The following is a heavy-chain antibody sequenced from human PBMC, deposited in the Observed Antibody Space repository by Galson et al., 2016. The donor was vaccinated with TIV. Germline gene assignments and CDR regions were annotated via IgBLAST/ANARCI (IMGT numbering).Heavy chain of an antibody. D-gene: IGHD3-22*01. V-gene: IGHV1-2*06. Sequence: SVKVSCKASGYTFTGYYMDWVRQAPGQGLEWMGRINPNTGDTNYAQNFQGRVTMTRDTSISTAYMELSRLRSDDTAVYYCARDREYDDSDPYYYYDMDVWGKGTTVTVS. J-gene: IGHJ6*03. CDR3: ARDREYDDSDPYYYYDMDV. CDR1: GYTFTGYY. CDR2: INPNTGDT.